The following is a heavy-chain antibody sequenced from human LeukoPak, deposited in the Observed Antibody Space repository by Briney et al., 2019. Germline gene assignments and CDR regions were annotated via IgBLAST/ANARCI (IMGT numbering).Heavy chain of an antibody. Sequence: SETLSLTCTVSGGSISKFYWSWIRQPPGKGLEWIGYIYYSGSTNYNPSLKSRVTISVDTSKNQFSLKLSSVTAADTAEYYCARGGFREFDSWGQGTLVIVSS. J-gene: IGHJ4*02. V-gene: IGHV4-59*01. D-gene: IGHD3-10*01. CDR1: GGSISKFY. CDR3: ARGGFREFDS. CDR2: IYYSGST.